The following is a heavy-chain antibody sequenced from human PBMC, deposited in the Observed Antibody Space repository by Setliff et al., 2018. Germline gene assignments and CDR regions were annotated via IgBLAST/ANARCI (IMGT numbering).Heavy chain of an antibody. CDR3: ARDGVFYAMDV. Sequence: GGSLRLSCAASGFRFSDYYMSWARQAPGKGLEWISKISGNGITIYYADSVRGRFTISRDNAKNSLYLQMNSLRAEDTALYYCARDGVFYAMDVWGHGTTVTVSS. CDR2: ISGNGITI. CDR1: GFRFSDYY. D-gene: IGHD3-10*01. J-gene: IGHJ6*02. V-gene: IGHV3-11*04.